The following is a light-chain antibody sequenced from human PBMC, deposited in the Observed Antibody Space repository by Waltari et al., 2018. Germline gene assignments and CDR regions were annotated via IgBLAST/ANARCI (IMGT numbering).Light chain of an antibody. V-gene: IGKV3-20*01. CDR3: QKYDGLVVT. CDR1: QYITGGC. CDR2: AAS. Sequence: EIVETQSPGTLPLSPGERVLLSCRDSQYITGGCMTWYQHKPGQAPRLLIYAASTRAPGVPDRFSGSGFGTDFTLTISRLEPEDSGVYYCQKYDGLVVTFGGGTKVEIK. J-gene: IGKJ4*01.